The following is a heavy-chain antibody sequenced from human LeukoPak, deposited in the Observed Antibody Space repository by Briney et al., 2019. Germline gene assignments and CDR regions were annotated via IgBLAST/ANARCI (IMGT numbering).Heavy chain of an antibody. Sequence: GGSLRLSCVASGFSLSNFQMYWVRQAPGKGLEWVSIISLDGSTEFYADSVKGRFTISRDTASNTMHLEMNNLRIEDTAIYYCMRDYMGWFDPWGQGSLVTVSS. CDR1: GFSLSNFQ. D-gene: IGHD3-10*01. CDR2: ISLDGSTE. J-gene: IGHJ5*02. CDR3: MRDYMGWFDP. V-gene: IGHV3-30-3*01.